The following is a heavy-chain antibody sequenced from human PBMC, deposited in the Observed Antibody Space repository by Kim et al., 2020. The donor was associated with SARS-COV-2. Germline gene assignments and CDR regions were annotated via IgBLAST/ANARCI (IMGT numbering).Heavy chain of an antibody. CDR2: VHDTVTT. V-gene: IGHV4-59*01. D-gene: IGHD3-10*01. CDR3: SAYIEGRGGSGS. Sequence: SETLSLTCSVSGASIRGYHWGWIRQPPRKGLEWIGHVHDTVTTKYDPSFKSRVTISADFSKNQFSLRLTSVTVADTAVDYCSAYIEGRGGSGSWGQGTL. J-gene: IGHJ5*02. CDR1: GASIRGYH.